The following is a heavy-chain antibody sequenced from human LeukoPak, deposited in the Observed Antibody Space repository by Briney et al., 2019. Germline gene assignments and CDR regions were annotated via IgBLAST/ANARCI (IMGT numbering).Heavy chain of an antibody. CDR3: ARGLPKVPLYLGEAFDI. V-gene: IGHV7-4-1*02. CDR2: INTNTGNE. J-gene: IGHJ3*02. D-gene: IGHD2-2*02. CDR1: GYTFTSYA. Sequence: ASVKVSCKASGYTFTSYAMNSVRQAPGQGLEWMGWINTNTGNETYAQGLTGRCVFSLHTAVSTAYLQISSLKAEDTAVYYCARGLPKVPLYLGEAFDIWGQGTMVTVSS.